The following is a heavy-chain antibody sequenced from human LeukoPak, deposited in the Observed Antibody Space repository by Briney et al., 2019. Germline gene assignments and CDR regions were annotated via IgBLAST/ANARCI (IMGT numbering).Heavy chain of an antibody. CDR3: ARRAYSSGFDYIDY. D-gene: IGHD6-19*01. J-gene: IGHJ4*02. CDR1: GGSISSGGYY. CDR2: IYYSGST. V-gene: IGHV4-31*03. Sequence: PSQTLSLTCTVSGGSISSGGYYWSWIRQHPRKGLEWIGFIYYSGSTSDNPSLKSRVTISVDTSKSQFSLKLSSVIAADTAVYYCARRAYSSGFDYIDYWGQGTLVTVSS.